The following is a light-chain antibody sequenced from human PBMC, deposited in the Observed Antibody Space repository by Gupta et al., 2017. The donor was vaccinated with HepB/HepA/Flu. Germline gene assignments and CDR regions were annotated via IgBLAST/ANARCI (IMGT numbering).Light chain of an antibody. CDR3: QQVNTYLRT. V-gene: IGKV1-9*01. Sequence: DIQLTQSPSFLSASVGDRVTITCRASQGIGSYLAWYQQRPGKALTLLIYAASTLQSGVPSRFSGSGSRSEFSLSISRLQPEDFATYYCQQVNTYLRTFGQGTKVEI. CDR2: AAS. CDR1: QGIGSY. J-gene: IGKJ1*01.